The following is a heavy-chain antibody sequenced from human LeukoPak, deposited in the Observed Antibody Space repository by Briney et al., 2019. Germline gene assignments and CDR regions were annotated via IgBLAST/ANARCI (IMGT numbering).Heavy chain of an antibody. V-gene: IGHV4-39*07. J-gene: IGHJ4*02. CDR2: IYYSGST. CDR1: GGSISSSSYY. D-gene: IGHD6-19*01. Sequence: PSETLSLTCTVSGGSISSSSYYWDWIRQPPGTGLEWIGSIYYSGSTYYNPSLKSRATISLDPSKNQFSLKLSSVTAADTAMYYCARLAPYSSGPHFDYWGQGILVTVSS. CDR3: ARLAPYSSGPHFDY.